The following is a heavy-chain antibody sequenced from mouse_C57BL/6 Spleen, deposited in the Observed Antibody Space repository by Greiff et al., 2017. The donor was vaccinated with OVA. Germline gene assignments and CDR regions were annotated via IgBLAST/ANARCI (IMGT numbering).Heavy chain of an antibody. V-gene: IGHV1-61*01. J-gene: IGHJ3*01. CDR1: GYTFTSYW. D-gene: IGHD1-1*01. CDR3: AIAGYYYVSSPAWFAY. Sequence: QVQLQQPGAELVRPGSSVKLSCKASGYTFTSYWMDWVKQRPGQGLEWIGNIYPSDSETHYNQKFQDKATLTVDKSSSTASMQLSSLTSEDSAVYYCAIAGYYYVSSPAWFAYWGQGTLVTVSA. CDR2: IYPSDSET.